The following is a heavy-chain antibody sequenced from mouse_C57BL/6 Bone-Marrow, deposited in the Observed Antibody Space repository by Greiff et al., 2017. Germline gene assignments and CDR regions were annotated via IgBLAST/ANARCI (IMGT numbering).Heavy chain of an antibody. J-gene: IGHJ2*01. Sequence: QVQLQQPGAELVRPGSSVKLSCKASGYTFTSYWMHWVKQRPIQGLEWIGNIDPSDSEPHYNQKFKDKATLTVDKSSSTAYMQLSSLTSEDSAVYYCARSGPLNWDEDYFDYWGQGTTLTVSS. D-gene: IGHD4-1*01. CDR1: GYTFTSYW. CDR2: IDPSDSEP. V-gene: IGHV1-52*01. CDR3: ARSGPLNWDEDYFDY.